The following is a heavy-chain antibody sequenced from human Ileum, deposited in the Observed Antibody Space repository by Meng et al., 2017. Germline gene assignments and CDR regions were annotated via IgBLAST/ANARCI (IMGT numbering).Heavy chain of an antibody. Sequence: EVQLVESGGALVQPGGSLRLSCAASGFTFSGSWMSWVRQAPGKGLEWVAEINEDGRQKYYVDSVQGRFTISRDNAKNSLFLQMNSLRGDDTAVYYCANFYISWGQGTLVTVPS. CDR2: INEDGRQK. D-gene: IGHD3-3*01. J-gene: IGHJ4*02. CDR1: GFTFSGSW. CDR3: ANFYIS. V-gene: IGHV3-7*01.